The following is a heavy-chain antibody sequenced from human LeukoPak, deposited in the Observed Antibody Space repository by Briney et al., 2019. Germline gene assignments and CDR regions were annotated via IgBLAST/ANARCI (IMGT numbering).Heavy chain of an antibody. D-gene: IGHD6-19*01. CDR2: IYHSGST. J-gene: IGHJ4*02. CDR1: GGSISSSSYY. Sequence: SETLSLTCTVSGGSISSSSYYWGWIRQPPGKGLEWIGSIYHSGSTYYNPSLKSRVTISVDTSKNQFSLKLSSVTAADTAVYYCARIQDSSGWSYFDYWGQGTLVTVSS. V-gene: IGHV4-39*07. CDR3: ARIQDSSGWSYFDY.